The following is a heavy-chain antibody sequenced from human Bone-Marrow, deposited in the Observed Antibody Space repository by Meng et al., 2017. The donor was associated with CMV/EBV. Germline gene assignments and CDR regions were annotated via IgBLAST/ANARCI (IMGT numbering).Heavy chain of an antibody. Sequence: GESLKISCAASGFTFSSYSMNWVRQAPGKGLEWVSSISSSSSYIYYADSVKGRFTISRDNAKNSLYLQMNSLRAEDTAVYYCARDLGYCTNGVCSMDYWGQGTLVTIYS. V-gene: IGHV3-21*01. D-gene: IGHD2-8*01. CDR1: GFTFSSYS. CDR3: ARDLGYCTNGVCSMDY. J-gene: IGHJ4*02. CDR2: ISSSSSYI.